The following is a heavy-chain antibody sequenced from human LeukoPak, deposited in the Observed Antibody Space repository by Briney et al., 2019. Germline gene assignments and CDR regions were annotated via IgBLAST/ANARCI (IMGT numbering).Heavy chain of an antibody. J-gene: IGHJ6*02. CDR2: INPNSGGT. CDR3: ARDPEVATIPIAVAGKYYYYGMDV. D-gene: IGHD6-19*01. V-gene: IGHV1-2*02. CDR1: GYTFTGYY. Sequence: ASAKVSCKASGYTFTGYYMHWVRQAPGQGLEWMGWINPNSGGTNYAQKFQGRVTMTRDTSISTAYMELSRLRSDDTAVYYCARDPEVATIPIAVAGKYYYYGMDVWGQGTTVTVSS.